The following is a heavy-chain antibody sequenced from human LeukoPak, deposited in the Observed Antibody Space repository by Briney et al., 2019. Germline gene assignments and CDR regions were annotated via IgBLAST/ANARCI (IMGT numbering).Heavy chain of an antibody. CDR2: LYYSGST. CDR1: GGSISSSSYY. D-gene: IGHD3-3*01. V-gene: IGHV4-39*01. Sequence: NSSETLSLTCTVSGGSISSSSYYWGWNRQPPGKGLEWIGSLYYSGSTYYNPSLKSRVTISVDTSKNQFSLKLSSVTAADTAVYYCARSTITMLRFDYWGQGTLVTVSS. J-gene: IGHJ4*02. CDR3: ARSTITMLRFDY.